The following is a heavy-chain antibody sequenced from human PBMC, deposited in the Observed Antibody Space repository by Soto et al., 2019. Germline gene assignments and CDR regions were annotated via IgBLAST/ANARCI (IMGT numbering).Heavy chain of an antibody. V-gene: IGHV3-21*01. CDR1: GFTFSSYT. Sequence: LRLSCAASGFTFSSYTMNWVRQAPGKGLEWVSSISSSSSYIYYADSVKGRFTISRDNAKNSLYLQMNSLRAEDTAVYYCARDLRAGYGMVVWGQGTTVTVSS. J-gene: IGHJ6*02. CDR2: ISSSSSYI. D-gene: IGHD4-17*01. CDR3: ARDLRAGYGMVV.